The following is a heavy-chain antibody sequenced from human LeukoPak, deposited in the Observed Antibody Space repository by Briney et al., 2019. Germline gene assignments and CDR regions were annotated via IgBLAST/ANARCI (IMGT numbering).Heavy chain of an antibody. CDR3: ARADFIDAGPYLIGP. Sequence: GASVTVSFTTSGYSFTDYYIHWVRQAPGQGLEWMGWINTKSGRTSSARKFQGRVTMTRDPSITTVYMDMAWLTSVDTAIYFCARADFIDAGPYLIGPWGQGTLVTVSS. V-gene: IGHV1-2*02. J-gene: IGHJ5*02. CDR1: GYSFTDYY. CDR2: INTKSGRT. D-gene: IGHD3-3*01.